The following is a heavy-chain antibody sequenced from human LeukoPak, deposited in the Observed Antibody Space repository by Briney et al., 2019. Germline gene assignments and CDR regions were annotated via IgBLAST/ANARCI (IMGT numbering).Heavy chain of an antibody. J-gene: IGHJ4*02. CDR1: GFTFSSYW. CDR3: AWSRDGYNYFVY. Sequence: SGGSLRLSCAASGFTFSSYWMHWVRQAPGKGLVWVSRINSDGRSTSYADSVKGRFTISRDSAKNTLYLQMNSLRAEDTAEYYCAWSRDGYNYFVYWGQGTLVTVSS. D-gene: IGHD5-24*01. V-gene: IGHV3-74*01. CDR2: INSDGRST.